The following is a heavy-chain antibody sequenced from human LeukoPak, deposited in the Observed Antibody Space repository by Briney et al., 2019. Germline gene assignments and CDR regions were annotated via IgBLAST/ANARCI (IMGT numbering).Heavy chain of an antibody. CDR2: ISYDGSNK. J-gene: IGHJ6*02. Sequence: HPGGSLRLSCAASGFTFSNYAMNWVRQAPGKGLEWVAVISYDGSNKYYADSVKGRFTISRDNSKNTLYLQMNSLRAEDTAVYYCAKDRDEWLTSWGMDVWGQGTTVTVSS. CDR3: AKDRDEWLTSWGMDV. D-gene: IGHD3-3*01. V-gene: IGHV3-30*18. CDR1: GFTFSNYA.